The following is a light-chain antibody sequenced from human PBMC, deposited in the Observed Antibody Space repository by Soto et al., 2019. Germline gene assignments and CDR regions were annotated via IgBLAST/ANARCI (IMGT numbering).Light chain of an antibody. V-gene: IGKV3-20*01. Sequence: ENVLTQSPGTLSLSPGERATLSCRASQSVTSTYLAWYQQKPGQAPRLLIYGASSRATGIPDRFSGSGSGTDFTLTISRLEPEDSAVYYCQQFGSPITFGQGTRLEIK. CDR1: QSVTSTY. CDR3: QQFGSPIT. CDR2: GAS. J-gene: IGKJ5*01.